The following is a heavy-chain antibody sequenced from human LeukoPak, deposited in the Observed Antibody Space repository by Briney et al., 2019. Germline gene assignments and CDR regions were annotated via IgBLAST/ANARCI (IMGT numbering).Heavy chain of an antibody. D-gene: IGHD2-15*01. CDR3: ARDPGVVVGNWFDP. CDR1: GGSISSSSYY. V-gene: IGHV4-39*07. Sequence: SETLSLTCTVSGGSISSSSYYWGWIRQPPVKGLEWIGSIYYSGSTYYNPSLKSRDTISVDTSKNQFSLKLSSVTAADTAVYYCARDPGVVVGNWFDPWGQGTLVTVSS. J-gene: IGHJ5*02. CDR2: IYYSGST.